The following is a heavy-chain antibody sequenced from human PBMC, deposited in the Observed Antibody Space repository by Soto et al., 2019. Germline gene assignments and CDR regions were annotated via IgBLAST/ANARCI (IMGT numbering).Heavy chain of an antibody. V-gene: IGHV3-30*18. CDR1: GFTFSDEG. CDR3: AKAVSFSAFYRFDY. Sequence: QVQLVQSGGGVVQPGRSLRLSCEASGFTFSDEGMHWVRQAPGKGLEWVAVISHDGSSYYYSDSVKGRFVVSRDNSKKTLYLQINSPRPDDTAVYYCAKAVSFSAFYRFDYWGQGTMVAVSS. D-gene: IGHD1-26*01. CDR2: ISHDGSSY. J-gene: IGHJ4*02.